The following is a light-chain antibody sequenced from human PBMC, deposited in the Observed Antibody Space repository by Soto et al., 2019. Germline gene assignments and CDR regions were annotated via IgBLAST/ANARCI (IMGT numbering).Light chain of an antibody. CDR3: QVLDSNTVV. J-gene: IGLJ2*01. CDR1: NIGNKN. Sequence: SYELTQPLSVSVALGQTARITCEGNNIGNKNVHWYQQKPGQAPILLIYRDINRPSAIPERFSGSNSGNTATLTISRAQAGDEADFYCQVLDSNTVVFGGGTKLTVL. CDR2: RDI. V-gene: IGLV3-9*01.